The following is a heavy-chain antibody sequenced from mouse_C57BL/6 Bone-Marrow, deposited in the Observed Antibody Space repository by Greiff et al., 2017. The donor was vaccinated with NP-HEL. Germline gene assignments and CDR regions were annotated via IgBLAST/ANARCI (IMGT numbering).Heavy chain of an antibody. CDR1: GYSITSGYY. CDR2: ISYDGSN. V-gene: IGHV3-6*01. CDR3: ARRGSGYFDV. Sequence: ESGPGLVKPSQSLSLTCSVTGYSITSGYYWNWIRQFPGNKLEWMGYISYDGSNNYNPSLKNRISIPRDTSKNQFFLKLNSVTTEDTATYYCARRGSGYFDVWGTGTTVTVSS. J-gene: IGHJ1*03.